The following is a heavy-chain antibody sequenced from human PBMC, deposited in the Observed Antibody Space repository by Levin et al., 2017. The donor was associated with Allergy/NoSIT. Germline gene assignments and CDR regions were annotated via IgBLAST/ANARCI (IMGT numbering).Heavy chain of an antibody. V-gene: IGHV3-73*01. J-gene: IGHJ4*01. D-gene: IGHD2-21*02. CDR1: GFTFSGST. CDR3: TTANGGDDGAY. CDR2: IRKKPDNYAT. Sequence: GESLKISCAVSGFTFSGSTMHWVRQASGKGLEWVARIRKKPDNYATAYAASVKGRFTVSRDDSKNTAFLQMNSLKIEDTAVYYCTTANGGDDGAYWGQGTLVTVSS.